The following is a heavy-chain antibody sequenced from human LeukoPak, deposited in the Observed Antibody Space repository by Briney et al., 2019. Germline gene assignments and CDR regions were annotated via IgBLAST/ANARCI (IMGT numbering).Heavy chain of an antibody. V-gene: IGHV5-51*01. J-gene: IGHJ6*03. Sequence: GESLKISCKGSGYSFTSYWIGWVRQMPGKGLEWMGIIYPGDSDTRYSPSFQGQVTISADKSISTAYLQWSSLKASDTAMYYCARTAGDGDYGVGYYYYMDVWGKGTTVTVSS. CDR2: IYPGDSDT. CDR1: GYSFTSYW. D-gene: IGHD4-17*01. CDR3: ARTAGDGDYGVGYYYYMDV.